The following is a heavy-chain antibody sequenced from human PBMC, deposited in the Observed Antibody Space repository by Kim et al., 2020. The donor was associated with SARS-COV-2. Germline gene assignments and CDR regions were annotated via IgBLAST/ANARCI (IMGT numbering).Heavy chain of an antibody. CDR1: GGSISSGGYY. D-gene: IGHD3-10*01. V-gene: IGHV4-31*03. CDR3: ARERMTYYYGSGSYSKGYYYDDGMDV. J-gene: IGHJ6*02. CDR2: IYYSGST. Sequence: SETLSLTCTVSGGSISSGGYYWSWIRQHPGKGLEWIGYIYYSGSTYYNPSLKSRVTISVDTSKNQFSLKLSSVTAADTAVYYCARERMTYYYGSGSYSKGYYYDDGMDVWGQGTTVTVSS.